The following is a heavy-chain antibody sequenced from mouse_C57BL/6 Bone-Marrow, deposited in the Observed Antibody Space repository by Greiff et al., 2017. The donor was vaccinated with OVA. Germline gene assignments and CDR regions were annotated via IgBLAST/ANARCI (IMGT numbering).Heavy chain of an antibody. D-gene: IGHD2-4*01. Sequence: DVKLVESGPGLVKPSQSLSLTCSVTGYSITSGYYWNWIRQFPGNKLEWMGYISYDGSNNYNPSLKNRISITRDTSKNQFFLKLNSVTTEDTATYYCARDYDYDGNLMDYWGQGTSVTVSS. V-gene: IGHV3-6*01. J-gene: IGHJ4*01. CDR2: ISYDGSN. CDR1: GYSITSGYY. CDR3: ARDYDYDGNLMDY.